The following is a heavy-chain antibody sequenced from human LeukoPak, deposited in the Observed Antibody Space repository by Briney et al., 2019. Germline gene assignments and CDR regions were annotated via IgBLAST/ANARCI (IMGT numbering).Heavy chain of an antibody. CDR3: ARDSPRGELWHYYFDY. D-gene: IGHD3-16*01. J-gene: IGHJ4*02. Sequence: PGRSLRLSCAASGFTFSSYAMHWVRQAPGKGLEWVAVISYDGSNKYYADSVKGRFTISRDNSKSTLYLQMNSLRAEDTAVYYCARDSPRGELWHYYFDYWGQGTLVTVSS. CDR1: GFTFSSYA. CDR2: ISYDGSNK. V-gene: IGHV3-30*04.